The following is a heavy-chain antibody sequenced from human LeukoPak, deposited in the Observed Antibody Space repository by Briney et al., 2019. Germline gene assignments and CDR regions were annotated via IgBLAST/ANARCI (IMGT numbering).Heavy chain of an antibody. D-gene: IGHD6-13*01. CDR2: MNPNSGNT. CDR1: GYTFTSYD. V-gene: IGHV1-8*01. CDR3: ARLLRRAADGPRKCYNCHLAV. J-gene: IGHJ6*03. Sequence: ASVKVSCKASGYTFTSYDINWVRQASGQGLEWMGWMNPNSGNTGYAQKFQGRVDMTMNNPMSTAYKELRSLREQHTAVYYCARLLRRAADGPRKCYNCHLAVWGKGPTVTVSS.